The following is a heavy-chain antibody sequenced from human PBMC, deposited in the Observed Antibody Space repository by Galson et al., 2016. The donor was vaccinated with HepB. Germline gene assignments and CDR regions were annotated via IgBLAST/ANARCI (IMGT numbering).Heavy chain of an antibody. CDR1: GYTFTGYY. CDR3: ARRRTGEKERPFDY. CDR2: INPNTGST. J-gene: IGHJ4*02. D-gene: IGHD7-27*01. V-gene: IGHV1-2*04. Sequence: SVKVSCKGSGYTFTGYYMHWVRQAPGQGLEWMGWINPNTGSTNYAHKLQGWVTMTRDTSISTVYMEMSRLRSDDTDVYYWARRRTGEKERPFDYWGQGTLVTVSS.